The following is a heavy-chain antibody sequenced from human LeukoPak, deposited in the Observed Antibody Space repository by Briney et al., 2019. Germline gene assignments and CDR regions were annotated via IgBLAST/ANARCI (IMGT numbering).Heavy chain of an antibody. CDR2: IYYSGST. CDR3: ARWPTTQGTFDF. Sequence: SETLSLTCTVSGGSISSSSYYWGWIRQPPGKGLEWIGSIYYSGSTYYNPSLKSRVTLSVDTSKNQFSLKLSSVTAADTAVYYCARWPTTQGTFDFWGQGTMVTVSS. V-gene: IGHV4-39*07. J-gene: IGHJ3*01. CDR1: GGSISSSSYY. D-gene: IGHD1-1*01.